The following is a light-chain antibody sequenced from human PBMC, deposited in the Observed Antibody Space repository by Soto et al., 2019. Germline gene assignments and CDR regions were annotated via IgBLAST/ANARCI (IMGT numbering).Light chain of an antibody. J-gene: IGKJ5*01. CDR3: QQSYSTPIT. CDR2: AAS. Sequence: DIQMTQPPCSVSASVGDRVTTTCRASQSISSYLNWYQQKPGKAPKLLIYAASSLQSGVPSRFSGSGSGTDFTLTISSLQPEDFATYYCQQSYSTPITFGQGTRLEIK. V-gene: IGKV1-39*01. CDR1: QSISSY.